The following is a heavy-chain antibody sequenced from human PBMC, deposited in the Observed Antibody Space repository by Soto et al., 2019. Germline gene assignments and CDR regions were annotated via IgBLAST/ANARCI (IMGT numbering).Heavy chain of an antibody. CDR1: GGSISSYY. CDR2: FHASGYT. Sequence: SETLSLTCAVSGGSISSYYWTWIRQPAGKGLEWIGRFHASGYTNYNPSLKSRVTMSSDTSTSQFSLRLSSVTAADTAVYYCARGNQVAMSDFWGQGTLVTVSS. CDR3: ARGNQVAMSDF. J-gene: IGHJ4*02. V-gene: IGHV4-4*07.